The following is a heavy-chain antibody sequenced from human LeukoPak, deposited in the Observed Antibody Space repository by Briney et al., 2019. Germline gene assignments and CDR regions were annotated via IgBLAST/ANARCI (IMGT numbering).Heavy chain of an antibody. CDR2: ISGSADNS. Sequence: PGGSLRLSCAASGFTFSSFAMSWVRQAPGKGLEWVSAISGSADNSYYADSVKGRFTISRDNSKNTLYLQMNSLRAEDTAVYYCAKVPGPSCYGGIDYWGQGTLVTVSS. D-gene: IGHD2-2*01. CDR3: AKVPGPSCYGGIDY. V-gene: IGHV3-23*01. CDR1: GFTFSSFA. J-gene: IGHJ4*02.